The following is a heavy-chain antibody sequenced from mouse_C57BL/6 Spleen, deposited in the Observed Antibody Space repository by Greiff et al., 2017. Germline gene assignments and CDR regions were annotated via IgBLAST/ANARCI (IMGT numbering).Heavy chain of an antibody. CDR2: IYPGDGDT. CDR3: ARFELQYYFDY. V-gene: IGHV1-80*01. Sequence: VQLQQSGAELVKPGASVKMSCKASGYAFSSYWMNWVKQRPGMGLEWIGKIYPGDGDTNYNGKFKGKATLTADKSSSTAYMQLSSLTSEDSAVYFCARFELQYYFDYWGQGTTLTVSS. D-gene: IGHD1-3*01. CDR1: GYAFSSYW. J-gene: IGHJ2*01.